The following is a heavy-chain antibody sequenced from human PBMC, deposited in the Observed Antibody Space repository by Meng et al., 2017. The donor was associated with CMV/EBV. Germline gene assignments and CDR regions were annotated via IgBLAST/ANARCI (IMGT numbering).Heavy chain of an antibody. J-gene: IGHJ4*02. CDR2: ISSSSSYI. Sequence: SLRLSCAASGFTFSSYSMNWVRQAPGKGLEWVSSISSSSSYIYYADSVKGRFTISRDDSKNTLYLQMNSLKTEDTAVYYCTAQWRGDWGQGTLVTVSS. D-gene: IGHD6-19*01. V-gene: IGHV3-21*03. CDR1: GFTFSSYS. CDR3: TAQWRGD.